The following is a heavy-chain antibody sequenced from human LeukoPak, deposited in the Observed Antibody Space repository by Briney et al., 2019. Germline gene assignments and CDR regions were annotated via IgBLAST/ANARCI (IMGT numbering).Heavy chain of an antibody. D-gene: IGHD1-1*01. V-gene: IGHV3-23*01. J-gene: IGHJ4*02. Sequence: GGSLRLSCAASGFTFSSYAMSWVRQAPGKGLEWVSAISGSGGSTYYADSVKGRFTISRDNAKNSLFLQMNSLRVEDTAVYYCARKTGDDWGQGILVTVSS. CDR1: GFTFSSYA. CDR2: ISGSGGST. CDR3: ARKTGDD.